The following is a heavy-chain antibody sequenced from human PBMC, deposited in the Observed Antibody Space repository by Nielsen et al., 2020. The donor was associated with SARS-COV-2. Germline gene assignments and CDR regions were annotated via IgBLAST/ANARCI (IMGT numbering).Heavy chain of an antibody. CDR1: GYTFTSYG. V-gene: IGHV1-18*01. D-gene: IGHD6-19*01. CDR3: ATSIAVAGRVGYYYYYYGMDV. CDR2: ISAYNGNT. J-gene: IGHJ6*02. Sequence: ASVKVSCKASGYTFTSYGISWVRQAPGQGLEWMGWISAYNGNTIYAQKFQGRVTMTEDTSTDTAYMELSSLRSEDTAVYYCATSIAVAGRVGYYYYYYGMDVWGQGTTVTVSS.